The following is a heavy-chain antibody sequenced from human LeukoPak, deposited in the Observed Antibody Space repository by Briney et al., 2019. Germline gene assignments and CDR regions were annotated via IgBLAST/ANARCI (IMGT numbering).Heavy chain of an antibody. CDR1: GFTFSSYS. CDR3: AREFGWLDLDY. D-gene: IGHD6-19*01. Sequence: GGSLRLSCAASGFTFSSYSMNWVRQAPGKGLEWVSSISSSSSYIYYADSVEGRFTISRDNAKNSLYPQMNSLRAEDTAVYYCAREFGWLDLDYWGQGTLVTVSS. J-gene: IGHJ4*02. V-gene: IGHV3-21*01. CDR2: ISSSSSYI.